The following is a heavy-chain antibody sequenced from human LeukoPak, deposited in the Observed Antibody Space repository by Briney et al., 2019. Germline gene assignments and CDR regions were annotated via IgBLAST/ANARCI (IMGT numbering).Heavy chain of an antibody. J-gene: IGHJ4*02. Sequence: PGRSLRLSCAGSGFTIGGYGMHWFRQTPRKGLEWVAVIAYDGSRAFYADSVKGRFTISRDNSKNTMSVQMDDLRAEDTAVYYCTRYNNDHFDYWGQGILVTVSS. V-gene: IGHV3-33*01. CDR1: GFTIGGYG. CDR2: IAYDGSRA. CDR3: TRYNNDHFDY. D-gene: IGHD1-14*01.